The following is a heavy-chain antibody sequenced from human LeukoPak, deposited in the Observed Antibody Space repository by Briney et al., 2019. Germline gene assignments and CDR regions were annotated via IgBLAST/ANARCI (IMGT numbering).Heavy chain of an antibody. V-gene: IGHV4-39*01. J-gene: IGHJ5*02. Sequence: SETLSLTCTVSGRFNRVSSYYGGWIRQPPGKGLEWIGSIYYSGSTYYNPSLKSRVTISVDTSKNQFSLKLSSVTAADTAVYYCAGRLNCLRIQLWSPPPDWFDPWGQGTLVTVSS. D-gene: IGHD5-18*01. CDR1: GRFNRVSSYY. CDR2: IYYSGST. CDR3: AGRLNCLRIQLWSPPPDWFDP.